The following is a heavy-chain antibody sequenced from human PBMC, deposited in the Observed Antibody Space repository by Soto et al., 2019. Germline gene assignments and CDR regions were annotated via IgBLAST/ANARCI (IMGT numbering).Heavy chain of an antibody. CDR3: ARDGPDPHFGHDAFDI. J-gene: IGHJ3*02. V-gene: IGHV3-30-3*01. D-gene: IGHD3-10*01. CDR1: GFTFSSYA. Sequence: GGSLRLSCAASGFTFSSYAMHWVRQAPGKGLEWMTVISSDGSNKYYADSVKGRFTISRDNSKNTLYLQMNSLRGDDTAVYYCARDGPDPHFGHDAFDIWGQGTMVTVSS. CDR2: ISSDGSNK.